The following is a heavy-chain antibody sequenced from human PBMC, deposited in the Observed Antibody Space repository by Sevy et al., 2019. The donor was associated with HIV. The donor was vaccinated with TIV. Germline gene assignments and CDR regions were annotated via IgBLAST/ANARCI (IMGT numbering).Heavy chain of an antibody. CDR1: GGTFSSYA. V-gene: IGHV1-69*13. CDR2: IIPIFGTA. D-gene: IGHD3-3*01. CDR3: ASSQTYYDFWSGYYTKAKYYYYGMDV. J-gene: IGHJ6*02. Sequence: ASVKVSCKASGGTFSSYAISWVRQAPGQGLEWMGGIIPIFGTANYAQKFQGRVTITADESTSTAYMELGSLRSGDMAVYYCASSQTYYDFWSGYYTKAKYYYYGMDVWGQGTTVTVSS.